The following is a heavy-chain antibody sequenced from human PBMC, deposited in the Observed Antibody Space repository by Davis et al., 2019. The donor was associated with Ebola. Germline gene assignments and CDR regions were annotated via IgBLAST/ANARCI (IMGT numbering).Heavy chain of an antibody. CDR1: GFIVSDKY. V-gene: IGHV3-53*01. J-gene: IGHJ2*01. CDR2: IYRDERT. D-gene: IGHD4-17*01. CDR3: ARHVNGDFWYFDL. Sequence: PGGSLRLSCAASGFIVSDKYMSWVRQAPGKGLEWVSVIYRDERTYYADSVKGRFTVSRDNSENMLYIQMSTLRAEDTAVYYCARHVNGDFWYFDLWGRGTRVTVSS.